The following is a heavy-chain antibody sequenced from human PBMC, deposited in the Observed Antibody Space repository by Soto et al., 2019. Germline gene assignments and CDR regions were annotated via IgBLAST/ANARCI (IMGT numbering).Heavy chain of an antibody. V-gene: IGHV3-23*01. Sequence: EVQLLESGGGLVQPGGSLGLSCAASGFTFSNYAMSWVRQAPGKGLEWVSVISGGGGTTYYADSVKGRFTISRDNSKDTLDLQLNSLRAEDTALYYCAKAMSTPSRPRNYFDCWGQGTLVTVSS. CDR2: ISGGGGTT. J-gene: IGHJ4*02. CDR1: GFTFSNYA. CDR3: AKAMSTPSRPRNYFDC. D-gene: IGHD6-6*01.